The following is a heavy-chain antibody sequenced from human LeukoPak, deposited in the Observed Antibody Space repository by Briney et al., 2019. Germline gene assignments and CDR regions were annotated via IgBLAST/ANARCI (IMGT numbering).Heavy chain of an antibody. CDR2: IYYSGST. CDR3: ARDSLVRGVSYGMDV. D-gene: IGHD3-10*01. Sequence: SETLSLTCTVSGGSISSYYWSWIRRPPGKGLEWIGYIYYSGSTNYNPSLKSRVTISVVTSKNQFSLKLSSVTAADTAVYYCARDSLVRGVSYGMDVWGKGTTVTVSS. V-gene: IGHV4-59*01. J-gene: IGHJ6*04. CDR1: GGSISSYY.